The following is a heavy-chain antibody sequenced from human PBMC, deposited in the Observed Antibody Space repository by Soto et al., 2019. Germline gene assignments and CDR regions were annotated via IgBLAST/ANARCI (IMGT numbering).Heavy chain of an antibody. CDR1: GFTFSSFA. J-gene: IGHJ6*02. V-gene: IGHV3-23*01. CDR3: ATDQGAWSGYFYAMDV. D-gene: IGHD3-3*01. Sequence: PGGSLRLSCTASGFTFSSFAMSWVRQAPGKGLEWVSGIDSSGGNTYYSDSVQGRFTISRDNSKNTLSLQMNSLRSEDTAVYYCATDQGAWSGYFYAMDVWGQGTTVTVS. CDR2: IDSSGGNT.